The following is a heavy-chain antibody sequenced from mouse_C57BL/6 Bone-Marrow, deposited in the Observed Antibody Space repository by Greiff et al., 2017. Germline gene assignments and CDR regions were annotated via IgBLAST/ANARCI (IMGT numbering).Heavy chain of an antibody. CDR3: ARKGPTGFWYFDV. V-gene: IGHV2-2*01. CDR1: GFSLTSYG. CDR2: IWSGGST. D-gene: IGHD4-1*02. Sequence: VKLVESGPGLVQPSQSLSITCTVSGFSLTSYGVHWVRQSPGKGLEWLGVIWSGGSTDYNAAFISRLSISKDNSKSQVFFKMNSLQADDTAIYXCARKGPTGFWYFDVWGTGTTVTVSS. J-gene: IGHJ1*03.